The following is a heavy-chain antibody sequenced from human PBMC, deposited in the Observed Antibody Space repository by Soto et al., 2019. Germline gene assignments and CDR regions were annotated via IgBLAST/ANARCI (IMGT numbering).Heavy chain of an antibody. CDR2: INPNSGGT. J-gene: IGHJ4*02. CDR1: CYTCTGYY. CDR3: ASDLEGPFDY. V-gene: IGHV1-2*02. Sequence: VQGSCKASCYTCTGYYMHWVRQAPGQGVEWMGWINPNSGGTNYAQKFQDRVTMTSDTSISTAYMELSRLRSDDTAVYYCASDLEGPFDYWGQGTLVTVSS.